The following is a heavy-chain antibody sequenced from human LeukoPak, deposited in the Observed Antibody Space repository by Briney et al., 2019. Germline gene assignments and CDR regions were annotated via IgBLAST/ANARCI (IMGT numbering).Heavy chain of an antibody. CDR2: IYYSGST. Sequence: KPSETLSLTCSVSGGSISSHYWSWIRQPPGKGLEWIGYIYYSGSTKYNPSLKSRVTISVDTSKNQFSLKLSSVTAADTAVYYCARRSRPPSTYYYGSGSADGRDIWGQGTMVTVSS. CDR1: GGSISSHY. D-gene: IGHD3-10*01. J-gene: IGHJ3*02. V-gene: IGHV4-59*11. CDR3: ARRSRPPSTYYYGSGSADGRDI.